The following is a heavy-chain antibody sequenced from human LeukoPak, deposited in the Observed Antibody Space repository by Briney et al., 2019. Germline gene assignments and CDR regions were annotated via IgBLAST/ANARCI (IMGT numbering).Heavy chain of an antibody. CDR1: GFTFSSYG. CDR3: AKVDLAVAGLFDY. J-gene: IGHJ4*02. Sequence: PGGSLRLSCAASGFTFSSYGMHWVRQAPGKGLEWVAVISYDGSNKYYADPVKGRFTISRDNSKNTLYLQMNSLRAEDTAVYYFAKVDLAVAGLFDYWGQGTLVTVSS. CDR2: ISYDGSNK. V-gene: IGHV3-30*18. D-gene: IGHD6-19*01.